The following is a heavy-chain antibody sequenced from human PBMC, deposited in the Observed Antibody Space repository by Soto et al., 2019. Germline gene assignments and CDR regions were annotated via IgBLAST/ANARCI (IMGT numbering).Heavy chain of an antibody. V-gene: IGHV4-59*01. CDR3: GSVFVVVPAARASGAYYYYMDV. D-gene: IGHD2-2*01. CDR2: IYYSGST. Sequence: PSETLSLTCTVSGCSISSYYWSWIRQPPGKGLEWIGYIYYSGSTNYNPSLKSRVTISVDTSKNQFSLKLSSVTAADTAVYYCGSVFVVVPAARASGAYYYYMDVGGKGTTVTVSS. J-gene: IGHJ6*03. CDR1: GCSISSYY.